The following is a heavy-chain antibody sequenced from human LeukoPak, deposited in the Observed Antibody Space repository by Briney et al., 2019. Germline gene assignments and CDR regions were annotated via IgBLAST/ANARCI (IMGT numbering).Heavy chain of an antibody. CDR3: ARGGTYYPCIDY. J-gene: IGHJ4*02. D-gene: IGHD1-26*01. V-gene: IGHV1-18*01. CDR2: ISAYNGRP. Sequence: ASLKVSCKASGYTFTSSYINRVRQAPGQRLEWMGWISAYNGRPNYAQKFQGRVTMTTDSSTSTAYMDLTSLRSDDTAVYYCARGGTYYPCIDYWGQGTLVTVSS. CDR1: GYTFTSSY.